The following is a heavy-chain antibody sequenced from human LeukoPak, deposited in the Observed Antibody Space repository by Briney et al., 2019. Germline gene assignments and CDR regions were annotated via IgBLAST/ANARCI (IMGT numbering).Heavy chain of an antibody. CDR2: ISESGGYT. Sequence: GESLRLSCATSGFSISSDANSWVRLAPPQGRDLVSAISESGGYTYYADAVKGRFTISRDNSKTTLELQMNRLRDEDTAVYYCAEQYDFWSGPDYWGQGTLVTVSS. J-gene: IGHJ4*02. CDR3: AEQYDFWSGPDY. V-gene: IGHV3-23*01. D-gene: IGHD3-3*01. CDR1: GFSISSDA.